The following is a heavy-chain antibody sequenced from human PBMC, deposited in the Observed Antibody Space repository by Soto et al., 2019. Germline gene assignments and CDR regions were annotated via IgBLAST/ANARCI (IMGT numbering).Heavy chain of an antibody. D-gene: IGHD3-10*01. V-gene: IGHV4-30-2*01. CDR2: IYHSGST. CDR1: GGSISSGGYS. Sequence: SETLSLTCAVSGGSISSGGYSWSWIRQPPGKGLEWIGYIYHSGSTYYNPSLKSRVTISVDTSKNQFSLKLSSVTAADTAVYYCARDSTMVRGGVVYWGQGTLVTVSS. J-gene: IGHJ4*02. CDR3: ARDSTMVRGGVVY.